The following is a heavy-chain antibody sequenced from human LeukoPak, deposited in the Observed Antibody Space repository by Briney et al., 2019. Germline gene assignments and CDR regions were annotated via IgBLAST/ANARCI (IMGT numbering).Heavy chain of an antibody. Sequence: GGSLRLSCAASGFTFDDYGMSWVRQAPGKGLEWVSGINWNGGSTGYADSVKGRFTISRDNAKNSLYLQMNSLRAEDTALYYCARDRSYYDSSGHSVLYFDYWGQGTLVTVSS. CDR3: ARDRSYYDSSGHSVLYFDY. J-gene: IGHJ4*02. D-gene: IGHD3-22*01. V-gene: IGHV3-20*04. CDR1: GFTFDDYG. CDR2: INWNGGST.